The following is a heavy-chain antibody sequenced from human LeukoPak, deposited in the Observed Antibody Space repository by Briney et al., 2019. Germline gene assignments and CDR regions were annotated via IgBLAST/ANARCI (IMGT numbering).Heavy chain of an antibody. CDR2: IYDSGIT. V-gene: IGHV4-38-2*02. Sequence: SETLSLTCTVSGYSIRSGFYGGGIRQCPGKGLEWIGNIYDSGITYYTPSLKSRVTISVETTNNHLYMKMNSVTAADTAVYYCARAVGSFAWLPLFDYWGQGTLVTVSS. CDR1: GYSIRSGFY. CDR3: ARAVGSFAWLPLFDY. D-gene: IGHD3-9*01. J-gene: IGHJ4*02.